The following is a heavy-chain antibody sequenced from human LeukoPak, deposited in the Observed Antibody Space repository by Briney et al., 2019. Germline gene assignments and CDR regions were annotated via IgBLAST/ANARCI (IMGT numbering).Heavy chain of an antibody. D-gene: IGHD6-19*01. Sequence: ASVTVSCTASGYTFTSYGISWVRQAPGQGLEWMGWISAYSGNTNYAQKLQGRVTMTTDTSTSTAYMELRSLRSDDTAVYYCARVADDYCDYWGQGTLVTVSS. CDR1: GYTFTSYG. CDR3: ARVADDYCDY. V-gene: IGHV1-18*01. J-gene: IGHJ4*02. CDR2: ISAYSGNT.